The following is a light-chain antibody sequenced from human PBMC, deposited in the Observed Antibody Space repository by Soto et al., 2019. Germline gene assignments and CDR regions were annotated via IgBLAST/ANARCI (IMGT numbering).Light chain of an antibody. V-gene: IGKV1-9*01. J-gene: IGKJ2*01. CDR2: GGS. CDR1: AVISND. CDR3: QLLSRNPPFT. Sequence: DIQLTQSPSFLSASVGDRVTITCRASAVISNDLAWYQQKPGKAPKLLIYGGSTLQSGVPSRFTGSGSGTDFTLTIRSLQPEDSASYYCQLLSRNPPFTFGQGTRLAIK.